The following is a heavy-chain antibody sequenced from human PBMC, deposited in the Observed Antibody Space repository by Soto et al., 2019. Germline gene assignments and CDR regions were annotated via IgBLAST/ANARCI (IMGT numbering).Heavy chain of an antibody. Sequence: EVQLLESGGGLVQPGGSLRLSCAASGFTFSSYAMSWVRQAPGKGLEWVSAISGSGGSTYYADSVKGRFTISRDNSKNTRDLQMNSLRAEDTAVYYCAKEFGYYYGSGSYAFDYWGQGTLVTVSS. CDR1: GFTFSSYA. CDR3: AKEFGYYYGSGSYAFDY. J-gene: IGHJ4*02. D-gene: IGHD3-10*01. CDR2: ISGSGGST. V-gene: IGHV3-23*01.